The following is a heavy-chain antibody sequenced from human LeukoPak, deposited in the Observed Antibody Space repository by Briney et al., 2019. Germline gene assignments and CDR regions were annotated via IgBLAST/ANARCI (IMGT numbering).Heavy chain of an antibody. J-gene: IGHJ3*02. CDR3: ARGLRGRDAFDI. CDR2: IYYSGST. Sequence: SETLSLTCTVSGGSISSSSYYWGWIRQPPGKGLEWIGSIYYSGSTYYNPSLKSRVTISVDTSKNQFSLKLSSVTAADTAVYYCARGLRGRDAFDIWGQGTMVTVSS. CDR1: GGSISSSSYY. D-gene: IGHD3-10*01. V-gene: IGHV4-39*01.